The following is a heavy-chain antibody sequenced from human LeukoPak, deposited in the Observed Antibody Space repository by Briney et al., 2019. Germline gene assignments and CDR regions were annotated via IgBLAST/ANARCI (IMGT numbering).Heavy chain of an antibody. J-gene: IGHJ4*02. D-gene: IGHD3-9*01. Sequence: PGGSLRLSCAASGFIFSSYWMSWVRQAPGKGLEWVANIKQDGSEKYYVDSVKGRFTISRDNAKNSLYLQMDSLRAEDTAVYYCARDYDILTGSYYFDYWGQGTLVTVSS. CDR3: ARDYDILTGSYYFDY. CDR2: IKQDGSEK. V-gene: IGHV3-7*01. CDR1: GFIFSSYW.